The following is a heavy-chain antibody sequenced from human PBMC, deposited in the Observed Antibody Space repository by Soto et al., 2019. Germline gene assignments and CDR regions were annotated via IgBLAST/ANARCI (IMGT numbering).Heavy chain of an antibody. J-gene: IGHJ4*02. CDR3: ARDRLAYCGGVCYSDY. D-gene: IGHD2-21*02. CDR2: ISGRSSTI. V-gene: IGHV3-48*02. Sequence: EVQLVESGGGLVQPGGSLRLSCVASGFTFSIFGMNWVRQAPGKGLEWVSYISGRSSTIYYADSVKGRFTISRDNAKNSLYLQMNSLRDDDTAVYYCARDRLAYCGGVCYSDYWGQGTLVTVSS. CDR1: GFTFSIFG.